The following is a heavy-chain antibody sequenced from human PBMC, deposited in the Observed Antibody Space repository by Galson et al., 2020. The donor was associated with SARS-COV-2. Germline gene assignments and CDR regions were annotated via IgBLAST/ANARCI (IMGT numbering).Heavy chain of an antibody. CDR3: AVLDGLMAA. CDR2: ISYDGSNK. V-gene: IGHV3-30-3*01. CDR1: GFTFSSYA. J-gene: IGHJ5*02. D-gene: IGHD6-19*01. Sequence: TGGSLRLSCAASGFTFSSYAMHWVRQAPGKGLEWVAVISYDGSNKYYADSVKGRFTISRDNSKNTLYLQMNSLRAEDTAVYYCAVLDGLMAAWGQGTLVTVSS.